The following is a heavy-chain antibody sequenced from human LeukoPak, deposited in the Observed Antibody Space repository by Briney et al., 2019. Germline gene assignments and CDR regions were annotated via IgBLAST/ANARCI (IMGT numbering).Heavy chain of an antibody. D-gene: IGHD2-8*01. CDR1: GFTFSSYN. J-gene: IGHJ4*02. Sequence: GGSLRLSCAASGFTFSSYNMNWVRQAPGKGLEWVSYISSSSSTIYYADSVKGRFTISRDNAKNSLYLQMNSLRAEDTAVYYCARMKGIVPRWGQGTLVTVSS. V-gene: IGHV3-48*01. CDR3: ARMKGIVPR. CDR2: ISSSSSTI.